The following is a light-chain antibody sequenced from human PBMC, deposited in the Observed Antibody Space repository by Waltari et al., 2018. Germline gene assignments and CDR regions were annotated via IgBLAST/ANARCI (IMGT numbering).Light chain of an antibody. CDR2: CAS. V-gene: IGKV4-1*01. CDR3: QQYFSSPPT. CDR1: QNLLWSYNFNNY. J-gene: IGKJ1*01. Sequence: VINQSPDSPAVSLGERGTIHCKSSQNLLWSYNFNNYLSWYQQKPGQAPKLLIYCASTRETGIPDRFSGSGSGTDFTLTISSLEAEDFAVYYCQQYFSSPPTFGQGTKLEIK.